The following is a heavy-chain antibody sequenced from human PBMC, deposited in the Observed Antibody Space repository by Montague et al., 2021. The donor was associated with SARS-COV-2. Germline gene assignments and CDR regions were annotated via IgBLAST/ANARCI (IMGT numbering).Heavy chain of an antibody. V-gene: IGHV3-30*04. CDR1: GFSFSSYA. D-gene: IGHD6-13*01. J-gene: IGHJ4*02. CDR2: ILYDRSNI. Sequence: SLRLSCAASGFSFSSYAMHWVRQAPGKGLEWVAVILYDRSNIYYADPVKGRFTISRDNSKNTLYLQMNSLRAEDTAVYYCARDDDRSSWRYYFDYWGQGILVTVSA. CDR3: ARDDDRSSWRYYFDY.